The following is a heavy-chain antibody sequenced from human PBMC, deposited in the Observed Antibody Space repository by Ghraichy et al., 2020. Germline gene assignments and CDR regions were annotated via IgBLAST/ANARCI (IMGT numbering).Heavy chain of an antibody. CDR3: ARDRARTPYCSGGSCDNDAFDI. Sequence: ASVKVSCKASGYTFTSYAMHWVRQAPGQRLEWMGWINAGNGNTKYSQKFQGRVTITRDTSASTAYMELSSLRSEDTAVYYCARDRARTPYCSGGSCDNDAFDIWGQGTMVTVSS. D-gene: IGHD2-15*01. CDR2: INAGNGNT. V-gene: IGHV1-3*01. J-gene: IGHJ3*02. CDR1: GYTFTSYA.